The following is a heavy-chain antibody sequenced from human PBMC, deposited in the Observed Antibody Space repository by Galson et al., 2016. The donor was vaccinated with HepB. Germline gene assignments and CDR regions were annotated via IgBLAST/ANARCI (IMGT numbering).Heavy chain of an antibody. Sequence: SLRLSCAASGFTFSTYWMSWVRQAPGKGLEWVSVIYSGGDTFYADSVKGRFTISRHTLNNTLYLQMNSLRPEDTAVYYCARDPNYFGSGGYRYGMDVWGHGTTVIVSS. V-gene: IGHV3-53*04. J-gene: IGHJ6*02. CDR2: IYSGGDT. CDR3: ARDPNYFGSGGYRYGMDV. CDR1: GFTFSTYW. D-gene: IGHD3-10*01.